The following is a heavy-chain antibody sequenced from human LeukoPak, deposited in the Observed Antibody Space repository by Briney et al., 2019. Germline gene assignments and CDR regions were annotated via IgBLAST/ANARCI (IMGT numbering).Heavy chain of an antibody. V-gene: IGHV3-7*01. CDR2: IKQDGSKK. Sequence: GVSLRLSCAASGFTFSSYWMSWVRQAPGKGLEWVANIKQDGSKKYYVDSVKGRFTISRDNAKNSLYLQMNSLRAEDTAVYYCARDGDIVVVPAAIGYYGMDVWGQGTTVTVSS. CDR1: GFTFSSYW. J-gene: IGHJ6*02. CDR3: ARDGDIVVVPAAIGYYGMDV. D-gene: IGHD2-2*01.